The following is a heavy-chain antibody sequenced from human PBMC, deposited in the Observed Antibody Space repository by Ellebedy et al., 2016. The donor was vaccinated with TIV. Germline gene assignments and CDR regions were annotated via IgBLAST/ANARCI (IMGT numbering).Heavy chain of an antibody. D-gene: IGHD3-3*01. Sequence: GGSLRLSCAASGFTFSSYSMNWVRQAPGKGLEWVSYISSSSSTIYYADSVKGRFTISRDNAKNSLYLQMNSLRAEDTAVYYCAGIAFGVVTYFDYWGQGTLVTVSS. CDR2: ISSSSSTI. J-gene: IGHJ4*02. CDR3: AGIAFGVVTYFDY. V-gene: IGHV3-48*04. CDR1: GFTFSSYS.